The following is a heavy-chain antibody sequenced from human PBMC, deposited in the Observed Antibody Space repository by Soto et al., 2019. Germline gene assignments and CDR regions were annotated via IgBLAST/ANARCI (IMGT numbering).Heavy chain of an antibody. Sequence: QVQLQESGPGLVKPSGTLSLTCAVSGGSISSTNWWSWVRQPPGKGLEWIGEIYHSGSTNYNPSLKSRFTMSVDQSKNQFSLKLSSVTAADTAVYYCVRVMTTATTPDFWGQGTLVTVSS. D-gene: IGHD4-17*01. CDR2: IYHSGST. CDR3: VRVMTTATTPDF. CDR1: GGSISSTNW. J-gene: IGHJ4*02. V-gene: IGHV4-4*02.